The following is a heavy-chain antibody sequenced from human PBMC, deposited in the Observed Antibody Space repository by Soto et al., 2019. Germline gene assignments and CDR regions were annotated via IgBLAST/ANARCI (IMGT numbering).Heavy chain of an antibody. Sequence: QVQLQESGPGLVKPSGTLSLTCAVSGGSISSSNWWSWVRQPPGKGLEWIGEIYHSGSTNYNPSLKSRXTXSXDXXKNQLSLWLAAVTSAATAVYYCARVSGSYYYGMHVWGQGTTVTVSS. CDR3: ARVSGSYYYGMHV. D-gene: IGHD1-26*01. J-gene: IGHJ6*02. CDR2: IYHSGST. V-gene: IGHV4-4*02. CDR1: GGSISSSNW.